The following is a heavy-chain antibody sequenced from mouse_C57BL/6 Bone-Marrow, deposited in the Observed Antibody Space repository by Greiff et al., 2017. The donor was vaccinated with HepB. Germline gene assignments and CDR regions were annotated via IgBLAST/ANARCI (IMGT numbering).Heavy chain of an antibody. CDR3: ARGQLRLHYYAMDY. CDR2: INPNNGGT. CDR1: GYTFTDYN. J-gene: IGHJ4*01. D-gene: IGHD3-2*02. Sequence: VHVKQSGPELVKPGASVKIPCKASGYTFTDYNMDWVKQSHGKSLEWIGDINPNNGGTIYNQKFKGKATLTVDKSSSTAYMELRSLTSEDTAVYYCARGQLRLHYYAMDYWGQGTSVTVSS. V-gene: IGHV1-18*01.